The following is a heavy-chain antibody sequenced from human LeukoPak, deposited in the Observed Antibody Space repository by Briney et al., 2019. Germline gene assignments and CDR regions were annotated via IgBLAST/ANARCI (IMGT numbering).Heavy chain of an antibody. D-gene: IGHD3-22*01. CDR1: GYSISSGYY. J-gene: IGHJ4*02. V-gene: IGHV4-38-2*02. CDR2: IYHSGST. Sequence: NPSETLSLTCTVSGYSISSGYYWGWIRQPPGKGLEWIGSIYHSGSTYYNPSLKSRVTISVDTSKNQFSLKLSSVTAADTAVYYCASSMIVATQFDYWGQGTLVTVSS. CDR3: ASSMIVATQFDY.